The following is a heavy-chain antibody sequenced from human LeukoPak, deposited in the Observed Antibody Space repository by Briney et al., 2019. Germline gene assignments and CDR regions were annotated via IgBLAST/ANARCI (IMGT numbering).Heavy chain of an antibody. CDR1: GYSSSNYW. Sequence: GESLKISCESSGYSSSNYWIGWVRQMPGKGLEWMGIISPYNSETTYSPYFQGQVTISADKSISTAYLQWSSLKASDTAMYYCARGGGQWFDYWGQGTLVTVSS. J-gene: IGHJ4*02. CDR2: ISPYNSET. D-gene: IGHD6-19*01. CDR3: ARGGGQWFDY. V-gene: IGHV5-51*01.